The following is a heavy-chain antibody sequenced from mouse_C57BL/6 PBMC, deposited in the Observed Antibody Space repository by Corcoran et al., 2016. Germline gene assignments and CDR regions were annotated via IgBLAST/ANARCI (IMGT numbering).Heavy chain of an antibody. CDR3: ARWDGYYFAD. Sequence: EVQLQQSGPELVKPGASVKISCKASGYTFTDYYINWVKQSHGKSLEWIGDINPNNGGTSYNQKFKGKATLTVDKSSSTAYMELRSLTSEDSAVYYCARWDGYYFADWGLGTLVTVSA. D-gene: IGHD2-3*01. CDR1: GYTFTDYY. J-gene: IGHJ3*01. V-gene: IGHV1-26*01. CDR2: INPNNGGT.